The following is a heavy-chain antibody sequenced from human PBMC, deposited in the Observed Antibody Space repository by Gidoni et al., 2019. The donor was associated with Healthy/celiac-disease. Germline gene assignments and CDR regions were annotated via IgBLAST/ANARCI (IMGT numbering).Heavy chain of an antibody. J-gene: IGHJ6*02. CDR1: GGPISSYY. Sequence: QVQLQESGPGLVKPSETLPLTCTVSGGPISSYYCSWIRQPPGKGLEWIGYIYYSGSTNYNPSLKSRVTISVDTSKNQFSLKLSSVTAADTAVYYCARDRYGSGSYYQDYYYGMDVWGQGTTVTVSS. V-gene: IGHV4-59*01. D-gene: IGHD3-10*01. CDR3: ARDRYGSGSYYQDYYYGMDV. CDR2: IYYSGST.